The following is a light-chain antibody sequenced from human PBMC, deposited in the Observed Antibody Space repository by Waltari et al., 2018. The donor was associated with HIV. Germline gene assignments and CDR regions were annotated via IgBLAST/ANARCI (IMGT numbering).Light chain of an antibody. Sequence: SALTQPASVAGFPGQSITIHCTRADSHFGLYNFLSWYQQHPGQVPKVILYEFDSRASGVSDRFSGSKSGNTASLTISGLQTEDEADYYCASYTANHTVMFGGGTKVTVL. V-gene: IGLV2-14*01. CDR2: EFD. CDR3: ASYTANHTVM. CDR1: DSHFGLYNF. J-gene: IGLJ3*02.